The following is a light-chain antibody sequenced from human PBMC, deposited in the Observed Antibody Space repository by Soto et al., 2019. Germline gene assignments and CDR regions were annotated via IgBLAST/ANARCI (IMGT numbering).Light chain of an antibody. CDR3: QESYSTPAVS. J-gene: IGKJ4*01. Sequence: DIQMTQAHSTLSASVGDRVAITCRVSQSISNWLAWYQQKPGTAPKVLIYATSTLQSGVPARFSGSGSGTEFTLTISSLQAEDFATYFCQESYSTPAVSFGGGTKVDIK. CDR1: QSISNW. CDR2: ATS. V-gene: IGKV1-39*01.